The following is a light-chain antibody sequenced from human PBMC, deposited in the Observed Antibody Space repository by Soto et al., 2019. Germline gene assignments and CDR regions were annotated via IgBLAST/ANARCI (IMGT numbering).Light chain of an antibody. CDR2: AAS. CDR3: QQSSSSPRT. J-gene: IGKJ1*01. V-gene: IGKV1-39*01. CDR1: QSIDTY. Sequence: DIQMTQSPASLSASVGDRVTITCRASQSIDTYLNWYQHKPGRAPKLLINAASSLQSGVPSRFSGSGSGTDFTLTITSLQPEDFATYYCQQSSSSPRTFGQGTKVDI.